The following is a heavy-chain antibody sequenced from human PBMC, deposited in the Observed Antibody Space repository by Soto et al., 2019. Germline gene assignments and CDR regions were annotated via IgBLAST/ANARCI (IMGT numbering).Heavy chain of an antibody. CDR1: GFTFSNYN. V-gene: IGHV3-33*08. Sequence: GGSLRLSCAASGFTFSNYNMNWVRQAPGKGLEWMSDICNDRSNKYYADSVKGRFTISRDNSKNTLYLQMNSLRAEDTAVYYCARDLEEVTPDNWFDPWGQGTLVTVSS. CDR2: ICNDRSNK. CDR3: ARDLEEVTPDNWFDP. D-gene: IGHD2-21*02. J-gene: IGHJ5*02.